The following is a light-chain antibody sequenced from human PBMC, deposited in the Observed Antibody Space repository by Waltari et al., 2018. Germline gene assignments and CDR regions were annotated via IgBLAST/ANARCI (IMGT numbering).Light chain of an antibody. CDR3: CSYTTIGPVL. J-gene: IGLJ2*01. CDR2: EVT. Sequence: QSALTQPASVSGSPGQSLAIPCLGTSSDVGANNFLSWYQQHPGRAPKLMIPEVTKRPSGVSTRFSGSKSGNTASLTISGLQAEDEADYYCCSYTTIGPVLIGGGTKVTVL. V-gene: IGLV2-23*02. CDR1: SSDVGANNF.